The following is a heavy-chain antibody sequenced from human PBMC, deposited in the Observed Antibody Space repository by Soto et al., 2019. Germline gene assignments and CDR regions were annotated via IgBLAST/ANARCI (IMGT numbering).Heavy chain of an antibody. CDR1: GYTFTSYG. Sequence: ASVKVSCKASGYTFTSYGISWVRQAPGQGLEWMGWISAYNGNTNYAQKLQGRVTMTTDTSTSTAYMELRSLRSDDTAVYYCARQQWLYYYSGMDVWGQGTTVTVSS. D-gene: IGHD6-19*01. J-gene: IGHJ6*02. CDR2: ISAYNGNT. V-gene: IGHV1-18*01. CDR3: ARQQWLYYYSGMDV.